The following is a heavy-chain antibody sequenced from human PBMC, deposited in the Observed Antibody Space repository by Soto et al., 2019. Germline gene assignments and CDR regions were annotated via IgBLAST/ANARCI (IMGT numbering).Heavy chain of an antibody. CDR1: GGSISSGGYY. J-gene: IGHJ6*02. CDR2: IYYSGST. D-gene: IGHD4-4*01. V-gene: IGHV4-31*03. CDR3: ARGEWTTVTLLDYYYGMDV. Sequence: PSETLSLTCTVSGGSISSGGYYWSWIRQHPGKGLEWIGYIYYSGSTYYNPSLKGRVTISVDTSKNQFSLKLSSVTAADTAVYYCARGEWTTVTLLDYYYGMDVWGQGTTVTVSS.